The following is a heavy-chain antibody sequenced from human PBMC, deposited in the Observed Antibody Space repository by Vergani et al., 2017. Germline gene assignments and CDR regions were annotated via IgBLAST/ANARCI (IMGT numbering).Heavy chain of an antibody. CDR2: TWYDGNNK. D-gene: IGHD1-14*01. Sequence: QVQLVESGGGVVQPGRSLRLSCAASGFTFNQYGMHWVRQAPGKGLEWVAVTWYDGNNKQYAASVKGRFTISRDNSKSTMYLQMNSLGDDDTGVYYCARNLRLLYNRFDPWGQGTLVTVSS. V-gene: IGHV3-33*01. CDR1: GFTFNQYG. J-gene: IGHJ5*02. CDR3: ARNLRLLYNRFDP.